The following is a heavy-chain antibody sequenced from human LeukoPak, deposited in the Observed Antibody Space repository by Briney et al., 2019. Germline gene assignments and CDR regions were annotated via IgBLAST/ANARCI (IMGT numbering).Heavy chain of an antibody. CDR3: VKVGGTTVAYYFDF. CDR2: IVPIFGFA. V-gene: IGHV1-69*13. J-gene: IGHJ4*02. CDR1: GGTFSSYA. D-gene: IGHD4-23*01. Sequence: SVKVSCKASGGTFSSYAISWVRQAPGQGLEWMGGIVPIFGFANYAEKFEGRVTITADESTNIAYMELSSLGSEDTAVYYCVKVGGTTVAYYFDFWGQGTLVTVSS.